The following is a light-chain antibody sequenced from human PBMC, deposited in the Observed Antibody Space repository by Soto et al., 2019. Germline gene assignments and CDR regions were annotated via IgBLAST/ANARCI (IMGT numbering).Light chain of an antibody. CDR3: QQRSNWPLYT. J-gene: IGKJ2*01. CDR2: DAS. CDR1: QSGSSY. V-gene: IGKV3-11*01. Sequence: EIVLTQSPATLSLSPGERATLSCRAIQSGSSYLAWYQQQPGQAPRLLIYDASNRATGIPARFSGSGSGTDFTLPISSLEPEDFAVYYCQQRSNWPLYTFGQGTKLEIK.